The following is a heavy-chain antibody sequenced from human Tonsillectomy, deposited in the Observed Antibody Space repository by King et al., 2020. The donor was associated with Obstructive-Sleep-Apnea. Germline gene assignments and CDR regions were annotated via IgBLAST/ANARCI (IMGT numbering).Heavy chain of an antibody. J-gene: IGHJ4*02. CDR2: LYAGRAET. V-gene: IGHV5-51*01. CDR3: ARRPPGNYDNSGYSPFDK. D-gene: IGHD3-22*01. Sequence: QLVQSGAEVKKPGESLRISCKTSGYIFNAYWIGWVRQMPGKGLEWLGILYAGRAETRYSPNLQGHVSILADMSTTTAYLQWSSLRASDTAMYYCARRPPGNYDNSGYSPFDKWGQGTLVTVSS. CDR1: GYIFNAYW.